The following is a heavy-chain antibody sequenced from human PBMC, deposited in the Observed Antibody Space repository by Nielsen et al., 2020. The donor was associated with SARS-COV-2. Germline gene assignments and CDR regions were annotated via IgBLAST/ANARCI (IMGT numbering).Heavy chain of an antibody. Sequence: GGSLRLSCAASGFTFSSYCMSWVRQAPGKGLEWVANIKQDGSEKYYADSVKGRFTISRNNSKNTLYLQMNSLRAEDTAVYYCAGHLSWYGMDVWGQGTTVTVSS. V-gene: IGHV3-7*01. D-gene: IGHD3-16*02. J-gene: IGHJ6*02. CDR2: IKQDGSEK. CDR3: AGHLSWYGMDV. CDR1: GFTFSSYC.